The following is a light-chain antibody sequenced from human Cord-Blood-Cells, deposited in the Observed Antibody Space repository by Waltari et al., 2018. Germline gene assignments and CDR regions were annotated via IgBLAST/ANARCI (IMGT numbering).Light chain of an antibody. CDR3: CSYAGSYTVV. CDR1: SSDVGGYNY. V-gene: IGLV2-11*01. J-gene: IGLJ2*01. Sequence: QSALTQPRSVSGSPGQSVTISCTGTSSDVGGYNYVSWYQQHPGKAPKDMIYEVSKRPSGVPDRFSGSKSGNPASLTISGLQAEDEADYYCCSYAGSYTVVFGGGTKLTVL. CDR2: EVS.